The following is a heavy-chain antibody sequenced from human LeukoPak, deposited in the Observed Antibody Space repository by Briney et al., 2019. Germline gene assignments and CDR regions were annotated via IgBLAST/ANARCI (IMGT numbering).Heavy chain of an antibody. CDR1: GYSFTSYW. D-gene: IGHD6-13*01. V-gene: IGHV5-10-1*01. CDR3: ARHALETPGYSSSWQHFQH. J-gene: IGHJ1*01. CDR2: IDPSDSYT. Sequence: GESLKISCKGSGYSFTSYWISWVRQMPGKGLEWMGRIDPSDSYTNYSPSFQGHVTISADKSISTAYLRWSSLKASDTAMYYCARHALETPGYSSSWQHFQHWGQGTLVTVSS.